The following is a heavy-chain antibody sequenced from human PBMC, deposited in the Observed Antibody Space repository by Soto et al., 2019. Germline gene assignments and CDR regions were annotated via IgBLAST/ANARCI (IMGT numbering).Heavy chain of an antibody. D-gene: IGHD6-13*01. V-gene: IGHV3-23*01. CDR1: RFTFSSYA. CDR3: AKRAVGIYFDY. CDR2: ISGSGGST. Sequence: EVQLLESGGGLVQPGGSLRLSCAVSRFTFSSYAMNWVRQAPGKGLECVSVISGSGGSTYYADSVKGRFTISRDNSKNTLYLQMNSLRAVDTAVYYCAKRAVGIYFDYWGQGTLVTVS. J-gene: IGHJ4*02.